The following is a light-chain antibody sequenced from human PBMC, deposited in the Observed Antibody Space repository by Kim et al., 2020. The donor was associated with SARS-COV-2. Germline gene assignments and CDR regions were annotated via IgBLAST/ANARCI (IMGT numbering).Light chain of an antibody. CDR2: AAS. CDR3: QKYDGAPWT. V-gene: IGKV1-27*01. J-gene: IGKJ1*01. Sequence: ASVWDTVTITSRTSQYIITSVARYQQKPGKPPKLLIYAASPLQSGVPSRFSGSGSGTDFTLTISSLQPEDVATYYCQKYDGAPWTFGQGTKVEIK. CDR1: QYIITS.